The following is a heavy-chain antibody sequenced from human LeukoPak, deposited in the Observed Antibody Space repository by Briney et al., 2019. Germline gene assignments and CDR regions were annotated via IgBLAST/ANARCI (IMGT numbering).Heavy chain of an antibody. V-gene: IGHV3-66*01. CDR2: IYSGGNI. J-gene: IGHJ4*02. Sequence: GGSLRLSCAASGFTVSSNYMSWVRQAPGKGLEWVSVIYSGGNIYYADSVKGRFTISRDNSKNTLDLQMNSLRAEDTAVYYCARDSAAAAGTPDYWGQGTLVTVSS. CDR1: GFTVSSNY. D-gene: IGHD6-13*01. CDR3: ARDSAAAAGTPDY.